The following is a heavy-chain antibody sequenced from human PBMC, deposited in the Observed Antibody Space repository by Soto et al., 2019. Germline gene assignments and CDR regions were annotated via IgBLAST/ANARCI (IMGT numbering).Heavy chain of an antibody. V-gene: IGHV3-7*01. D-gene: IGHD6-13*01. CDR1: GFTFSSYR. Sequence: GGSLRLSCAVSGFTFSSYRMSWVRQAPGKGLEWVASIKQDGSEKYYVDSVKGRVTISRDNAKNSLYLQMNSLRAEDTAVYYCARDRYSSSWYNWFDPWGQGTLVTVSS. CDR2: IKQDGSEK. J-gene: IGHJ5*02. CDR3: ARDRYSSSWYNWFDP.